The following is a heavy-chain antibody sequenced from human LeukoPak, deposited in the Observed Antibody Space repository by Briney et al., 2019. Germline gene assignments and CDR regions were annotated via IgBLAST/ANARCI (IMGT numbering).Heavy chain of an antibody. J-gene: IGHJ4*02. V-gene: IGHV4-39*01. D-gene: IGHD3-10*01. CDR1: GGSISSSSYY. CDR3: ARRGGPGRSFDY. CDR2: IYSSGST. Sequence: SETLSLTCTVSGGSISSSSYYWGWIRQPPGKGLEWIGSIYSSGSTYYNPSLKSRVTISVDTSKNQFSLNLSSVPASDTAVYYCARRGGPGRSFDYWGQGILVTVSS.